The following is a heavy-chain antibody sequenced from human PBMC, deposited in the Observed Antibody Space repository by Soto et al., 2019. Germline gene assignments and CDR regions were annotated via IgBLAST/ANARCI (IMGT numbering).Heavy chain of an antibody. CDR3: ARDPMGATPVENFDY. CDR2: IIPIFGTA. D-gene: IGHD1-26*01. Sequence: QVQLVQSGAEVKKPGSSVKVSCKASGGTFSSYAISWVRQAPGQGLEWMGGIIPIFGTANYAQKFQGRVTITADESTSTAYRELSSLRSEDTAVYYCARDPMGATPVENFDYWGQGTLVTVSS. V-gene: IGHV1-69*01. CDR1: GGTFSSYA. J-gene: IGHJ4*02.